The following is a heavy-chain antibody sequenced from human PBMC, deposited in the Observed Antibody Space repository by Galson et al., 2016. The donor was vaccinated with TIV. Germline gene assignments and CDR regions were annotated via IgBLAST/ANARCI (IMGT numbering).Heavy chain of an antibody. V-gene: IGHV3-30-3*01. CDR2: ISYDGSNK. J-gene: IGHJ4*02. D-gene: IGHD1-1*01. CDR3: AKEVQRRLHY. Sequence: SLRLSCATSGFTFNSYRLHWVRQAPGKGLDWVAVISYDGSNKYYADSVKGRFTISRDNSKSTLYLQMNGLRAQDTGVYYCAKEVQRRLHYWGQGALVTVSS. CDR1: GFTFNSYR.